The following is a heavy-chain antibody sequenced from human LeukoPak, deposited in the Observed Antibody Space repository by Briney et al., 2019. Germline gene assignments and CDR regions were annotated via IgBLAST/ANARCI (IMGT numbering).Heavy chain of an antibody. V-gene: IGHV4-59*01. CDR3: ARDHYYGMDV. J-gene: IGHJ6*02. Sequence: PSETLSLTRTVSGGSISSYYWSWIRQPPGKGLEWIGYIYYSGSTNYNPSLKSRVTISVDTSKNQFSLKLSSVTAADTAVYYCARDHYYGMDVWGQGTTVTVSS. CDR1: GGSISSYY. CDR2: IYYSGST.